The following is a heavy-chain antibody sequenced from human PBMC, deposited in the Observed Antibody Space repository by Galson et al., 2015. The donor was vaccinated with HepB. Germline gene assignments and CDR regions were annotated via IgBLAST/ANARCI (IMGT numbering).Heavy chain of an antibody. J-gene: IGHJ4*02. CDR3: AKATPAIMVRGVITNVDY. V-gene: IGHV3-23*01. CDR2: ISGSGGST. D-gene: IGHD3-10*01. Sequence: SLRLSCAASGFTFSSYAMSWVRQAPGKGLEWVSAISGSGGSTYYADSVKGRFTISRDNSKNTLYLQMNSLRAEDTAVYYCAKATPAIMVRGVITNVDYWGQGTLVTVSS. CDR1: GFTFSSYA.